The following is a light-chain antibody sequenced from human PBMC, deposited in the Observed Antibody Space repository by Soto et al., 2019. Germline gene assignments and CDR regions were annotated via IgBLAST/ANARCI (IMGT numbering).Light chain of an antibody. J-gene: IGKJ2*01. CDR1: QSVSSSN. Sequence: ESVLTQSPGTLSSSPGERATLSCRASQSVSSSNLAWYLQKPGQAPRLLIYGASNRATGIPDRFSGSGSGTDFILTISRLEPEDFAVYYCQQYGSSPPKYTFGQGTKLEIK. CDR3: QQYGSSPPKYT. V-gene: IGKV3-20*01. CDR2: GAS.